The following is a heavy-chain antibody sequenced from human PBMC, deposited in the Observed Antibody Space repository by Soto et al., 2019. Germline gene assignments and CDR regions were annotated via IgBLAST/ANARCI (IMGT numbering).Heavy chain of an antibody. V-gene: IGHV3-9*01. D-gene: IGHD3-22*01. Sequence: GGSLRLSCAASGFTFDDYAIHWVRQAPGKGLEWVSGISLNSGSIGYADSVKGRFTISRDNAKNSLYLQMNSLRAGDTALYYCAKGGYYYDSSGYSPWYYYGMDVWGQGTTVTVSS. CDR3: AKGGYYYDSSGYSPWYYYGMDV. J-gene: IGHJ6*02. CDR2: ISLNSGSI. CDR1: GFTFDDYA.